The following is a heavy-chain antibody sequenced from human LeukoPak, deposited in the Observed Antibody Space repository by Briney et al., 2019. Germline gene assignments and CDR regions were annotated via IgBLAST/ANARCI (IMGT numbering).Heavy chain of an antibody. CDR2: INPNSGGT. CDR3: ARVLVDNDAFDI. CDR1: GYTFTGYY. J-gene: IGHJ3*02. D-gene: IGHD5-24*01. Sequence: GAPVKVSCKASGYTFTGYYMHWVRQAPGQGLEWMGWINPNSGGTNYAQKFQGRVTMTRDTSISTAYMELSRLRSDDTAVYYCARVLVDNDAFDIWGQGTMVTVSS. V-gene: IGHV1-2*02.